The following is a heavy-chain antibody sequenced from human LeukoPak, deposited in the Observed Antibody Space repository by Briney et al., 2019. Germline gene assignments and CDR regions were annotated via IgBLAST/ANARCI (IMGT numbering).Heavy chain of an antibody. Sequence: SETLSLTCTVSGDSINDYYWSWIRQPPGKGLERIGYIYDSGSTTYNPSLKSRVTISVDTSKNQFSLRLTSVTAADTAVYYCASQRSRGYYYGMDVGGQGTTVTVSS. CDR3: ASQRSRGYYYGMDV. CDR2: IYDSGST. CDR1: GDSINDYY. D-gene: IGHD5-24*01. J-gene: IGHJ6*02. V-gene: IGHV4-59*01.